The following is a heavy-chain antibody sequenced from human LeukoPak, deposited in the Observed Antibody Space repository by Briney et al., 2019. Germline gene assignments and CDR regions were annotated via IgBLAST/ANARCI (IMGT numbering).Heavy chain of an antibody. V-gene: IGHV1-3*01. CDR2: INAGNGNT. CDR1: GYTFTSYA. CDR3: ARGGLSGVPAAIW. J-gene: IGHJ4*02. D-gene: IGHD2-2*01. Sequence: GASVKVSCKASGYTFTSYAMHWVRQAPGQRLEWMGWINAGNGNTKYSQKFQGRVTITADESTSTAYMELSSLRSEDTAVYYCARGGLSGVPAAIWWGQGTLVTVSS.